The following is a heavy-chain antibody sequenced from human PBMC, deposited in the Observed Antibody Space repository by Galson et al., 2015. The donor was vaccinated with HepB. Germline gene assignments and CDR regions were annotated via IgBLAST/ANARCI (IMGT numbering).Heavy chain of an antibody. CDR3: ARSKGWGPKFRSRYYGMDV. D-gene: IGHD2-21*02. Sequence: SVKVSCKASGGTFSSYAISWVRQAPGQGLEWMGGIIPIFGTANYAQKFQGRVTITAGESTSTAHMELSSLRSEDTAVYYCARSKGWGPKFRSRYYGMDVWGQGTTVTVSS. CDR1: GGTFSSYA. V-gene: IGHV1-69*13. CDR2: IIPIFGTA. J-gene: IGHJ6*02.